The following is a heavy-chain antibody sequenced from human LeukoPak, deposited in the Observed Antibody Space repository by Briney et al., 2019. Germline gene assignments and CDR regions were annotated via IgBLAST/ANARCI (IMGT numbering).Heavy chain of an antibody. CDR2: ITPSPSSGI. CDR1: GYTFTNYY. V-gene: IGHV1-46*01. Sequence: ASLKVSCKASGYTFTNYYMHWVRQAPGQGLEWMGMITPSPSSGIHYAQKFQGRVTMTRDMSTSTVYMELSSLRSEDTAVYYCARARSVADTEVLAPWGLGTLVTVSS. J-gene: IGHJ5*02. CDR3: ARARSVADTEVLAP. D-gene: IGHD6-19*01.